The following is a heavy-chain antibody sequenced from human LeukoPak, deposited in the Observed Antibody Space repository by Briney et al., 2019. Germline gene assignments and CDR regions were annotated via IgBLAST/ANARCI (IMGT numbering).Heavy chain of an antibody. CDR3: ARDSAIGYSYGYFDY. V-gene: IGHV4-61*02. D-gene: IGHD5-18*01. Sequence: SQTLSLTCTVPVGSLSSGSYYWSWIRRPGGKGLEWHGRIYTSGSTNYNPSLKSRVTISVDTSKNQFSLKLSSVTAADTAVYYCARDSAIGYSYGYFDYWGQGTLVTVSS. CDR1: VGSLSSGSYY. J-gene: IGHJ4*02. CDR2: IYTSGST.